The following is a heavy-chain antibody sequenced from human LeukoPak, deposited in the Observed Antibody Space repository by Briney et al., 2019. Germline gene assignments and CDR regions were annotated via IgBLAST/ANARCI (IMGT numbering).Heavy chain of an antibody. CDR2: IRQDGSEK. CDR1: GFIFSNFW. J-gene: IGHJ4*02. CDR3: ARDVDTNF. D-gene: IGHD2-21*01. Sequence: GGSLRLSCVASGFIFSNFWMTWVRQAPGKGLEWVANIRQDGSEKYYVDSVKGRFTISRDNAKNSLYLQLSSLRGEDTAVYYRARDVDTNFWGQGTLVTVSS. V-gene: IGHV3-7*03.